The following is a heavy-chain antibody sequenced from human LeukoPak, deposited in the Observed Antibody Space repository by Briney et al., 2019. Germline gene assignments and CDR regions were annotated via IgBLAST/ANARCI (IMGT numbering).Heavy chain of an antibody. CDR3: ARHAPSYYDFWSGYSEWGGRDSLSYFDY. CDR1: GGSISSSSYY. J-gene: IGHJ4*02. D-gene: IGHD3-3*01. V-gene: IGHV4-39*01. CDR2: IYYSGST. Sequence: SETLSLTCTVSGGSISSSSYYWGWIRQPPGKGLEWIGSIYYSGSTYYNPSLKSRVTISVDTSKNQFSLKLSSVTAADTAVYYCARHAPSYYDFWSGYSEWGGRDSLSYFDYWGQGTLVTVSS.